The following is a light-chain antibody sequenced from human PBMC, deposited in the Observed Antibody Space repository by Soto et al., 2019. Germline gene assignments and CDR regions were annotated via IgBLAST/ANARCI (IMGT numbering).Light chain of an antibody. Sequence: SYELTQPPSVSVSPGQTASITCSGDKLGDKYACWYQQKPGQSPVLVIYQDSKRPSGIPERFSGSNSGNTATLTISGTQAMDEADYYCQAWDSTHHVVFGGGTKVTVL. CDR2: QDS. V-gene: IGLV3-1*01. CDR3: QAWDSTHHVV. CDR1: KLGDKY. J-gene: IGLJ2*01.